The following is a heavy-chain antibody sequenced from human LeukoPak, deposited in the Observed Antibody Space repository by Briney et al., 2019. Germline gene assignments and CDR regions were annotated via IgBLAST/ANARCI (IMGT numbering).Heavy chain of an antibody. D-gene: IGHD6-19*01. V-gene: IGHV4-61*02. CDR1: GASIISGSYF. Sequence: PSETLSLTCTVSGASIISGSYFWSWIRQPAGKGLEWIGRIYPSGSTNYNPSLKSRVTISVDTSKNQFSLKLNSVTAADTAVYYCARSTGSSGWRYFDYWGQGTLVTVSS. CDR3: ARSTGSSGWRYFDY. CDR2: IYPSGST. J-gene: IGHJ4*02.